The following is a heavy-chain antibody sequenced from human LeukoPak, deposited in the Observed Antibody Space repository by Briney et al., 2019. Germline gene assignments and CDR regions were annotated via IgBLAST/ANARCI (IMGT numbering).Heavy chain of an antibody. CDR2: INHSGST. CDR1: GGSFSGYY. J-gene: IGHJ4*02. CDR3: ARGRGRGVVVPAAMDFDY. V-gene: IGHV4-34*01. D-gene: IGHD2-2*01. Sequence: PSETLSLTCAGYGGSFSGYYWSWLRQPPGKGLEWIGEINHSGSTNYNPSLKSRVTISVDTSKNQFSLKLSSVTAADTAVYYCARGRGRGVVVPAAMDFDYWGQGTLVTVSS.